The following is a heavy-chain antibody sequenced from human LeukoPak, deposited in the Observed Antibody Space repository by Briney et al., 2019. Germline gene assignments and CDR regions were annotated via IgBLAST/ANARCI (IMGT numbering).Heavy chain of an antibody. CDR1: GDTFSKNA. CDR2: INTITGNP. D-gene: IGHD1-1*01. J-gene: IGHJ1*01. Sequence: ASVSVSCEASGDTFSKNAMNWVRQAPGQGLEWMGWINTITGNPTYAQRFTGRFVFSVDNSASTVHLQINNVKADYTAVYYCTRGDLEVLNYWGQGTLVTVAS. CDR3: TRGDLEVLNY. V-gene: IGHV7-4-1*02.